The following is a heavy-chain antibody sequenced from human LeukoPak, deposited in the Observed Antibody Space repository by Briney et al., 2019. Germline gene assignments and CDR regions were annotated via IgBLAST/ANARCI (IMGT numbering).Heavy chain of an antibody. Sequence: SQTLSLTCAVYGGSFSGYYWSWIRQPPGKGLEWIGEINHSGSTNYNPSLKSRDTISVDTSKNPISLKLSYLSAAPTAALYWWRGRGGCTRGYFDYWSQGTLVTVSS. V-gene: IGHV4-34*01. D-gene: IGHD6-19*01. CDR3: WRGRGGCTRGYFDY. CDR1: GGSFSGYY. J-gene: IGHJ4*02. CDR2: INHSGST.